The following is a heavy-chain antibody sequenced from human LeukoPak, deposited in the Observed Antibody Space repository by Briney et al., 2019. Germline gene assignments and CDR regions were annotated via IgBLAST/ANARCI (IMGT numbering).Heavy chain of an antibody. CDR3: ARDQTYSGSGIYTYFDS. CDR1: GGSISSYY. V-gene: IGHV4-59*12. Sequence: SETLSLTCTVSGGSISSYYWSWIRQPPGKGLEWIGYIYYSGSTNYNPSLKSRVTISVDTSKNQFSLKLSSVTAADTAVYYCARDQTYSGSGIYTYFDSWGQGILVAVSS. D-gene: IGHD3-10*01. CDR2: IYYSGST. J-gene: IGHJ4*02.